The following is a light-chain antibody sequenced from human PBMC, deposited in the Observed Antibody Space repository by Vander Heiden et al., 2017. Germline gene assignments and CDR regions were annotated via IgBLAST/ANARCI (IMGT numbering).Light chain of an antibody. CDR2: DVS. CDR3: QQYNSYSGYT. Sequence: DIQMTQSPSTLSVSVGDRVTITCRASQSISRWLAWYQQKPGKAPKLLIYDVSSLGSGVPSRFSGSGSGTEFTLTISSLQPDDFASYYCQQYNSYSGYTFVQGTKLEIK. J-gene: IGKJ2*01. CDR1: QSISRW. V-gene: IGKV1-5*01.